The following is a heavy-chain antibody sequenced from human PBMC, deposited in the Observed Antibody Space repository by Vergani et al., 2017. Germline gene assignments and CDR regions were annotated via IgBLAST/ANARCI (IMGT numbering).Heavy chain of an antibody. Sequence: VQLQESGPGLLKPSETLSLTCSVSGASISSYFWSWIRQPAGKGLEWLGRVHTDGTAYYNPSLRTRVRLSADLSQSQFSLKMTSLTAADTAVYYCARVRRDDSSGYYYYYGMDVWGQGTTVTVSS. CDR2: VHTDGTA. J-gene: IGHJ6*02. CDR1: GASISSYF. CDR3: ARVRRDDSSGYYYYYGMDV. D-gene: IGHD3-22*01. V-gene: IGHV4-4*07.